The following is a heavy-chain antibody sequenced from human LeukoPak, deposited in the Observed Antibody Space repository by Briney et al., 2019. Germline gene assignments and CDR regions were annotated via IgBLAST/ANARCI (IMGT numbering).Heavy chain of an antibody. CDR3: ARGRVNYDILTGYRYYFDY. D-gene: IGHD3-9*01. CDR1: GYTFTSYY. V-gene: IGHV1-46*01. CDR2: INPSGGST. J-gene: IGHJ4*02. Sequence: ASVKVSCKASGYTFTSYYMHWVRQASGQGLEWMGVINPSGGSTSYAQKFQGRVTMARDTSTSTVYMELSRLRSEDTAVYYCARGRVNYDILTGYRYYFDYWGQGTLVTVSS.